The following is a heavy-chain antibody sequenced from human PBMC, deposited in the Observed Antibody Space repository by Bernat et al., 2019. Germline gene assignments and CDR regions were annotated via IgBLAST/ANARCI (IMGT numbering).Heavy chain of an antibody. CDR1: GFTFSTYA. V-gene: IGHV3-30*01. CDR2: ISYDGNNI. CDR3: AREAWNTVITRAYYMEV. J-gene: IGHJ6*03. Sequence: QVQLVESGGGVVQPGKSLRLSCAASGFTFSTYAMHWVRQAPGKGLEWLAVISYDGNNIFYADSVKGRFTISRDNSKNTLYLQMKSLRAEDTAVYYWAREAWNTVITRAYYMEVWGKGTTVTVSS. D-gene: IGHD3-3*01.